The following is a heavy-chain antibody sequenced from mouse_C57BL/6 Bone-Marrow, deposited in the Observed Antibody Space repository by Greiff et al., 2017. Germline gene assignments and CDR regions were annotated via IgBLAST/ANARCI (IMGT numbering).Heavy chain of an antibody. V-gene: IGHV1-64*01. D-gene: IGHD1-1*01. Sequence: VQLQQSGAELVKPGASVKLSCKASGYTFTSYWMHWVKQRPGQGLEWIGMIHPNSGSTNYNEKFKSKATLTVDKSSSTAYMQLSSLTSEDSAVYYCARRRYPEAWFAYWGQGTLVTVSA. CDR1: GYTFTSYW. CDR3: ARRRYPEAWFAY. CDR2: IHPNSGST. J-gene: IGHJ3*01.